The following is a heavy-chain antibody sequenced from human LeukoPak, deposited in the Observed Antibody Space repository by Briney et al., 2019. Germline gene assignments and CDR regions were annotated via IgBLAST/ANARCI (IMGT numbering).Heavy chain of an antibody. CDR3: AKDRGAFGELLSIFDY. CDR1: GFTFSNYA. Sequence: PGGSLRLSCVASGFTFSNYAMTWVRQAAGKGLEWVSSISVNGGTTYYADSVKGRFTISRDSSKNTLYLQMNSLRAEDTAVYYCAKDRGAFGELLSIFDYWGQGTLVTVSS. J-gene: IGHJ4*02. D-gene: IGHD3-10*01. V-gene: IGHV3-23*01. CDR2: ISVNGGTT.